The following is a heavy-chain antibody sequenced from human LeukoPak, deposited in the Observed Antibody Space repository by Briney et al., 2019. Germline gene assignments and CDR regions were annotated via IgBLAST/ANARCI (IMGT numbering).Heavy chain of an antibody. Sequence: ASVKVSCKASGYTFTDYYMHWVRQAPGQGLEWMGWINPSSGGTNYAQKFQGRVTMTRDTSISTAYMELSRLRSDDTAVYYCATFGSYTDYYYMDVWGKGTTVTVSS. CDR3: ATFGSYTDYYYMDV. J-gene: IGHJ6*03. CDR1: GYTFTDYY. V-gene: IGHV1-2*02. CDR2: INPSSGGT. D-gene: IGHD2-2*02.